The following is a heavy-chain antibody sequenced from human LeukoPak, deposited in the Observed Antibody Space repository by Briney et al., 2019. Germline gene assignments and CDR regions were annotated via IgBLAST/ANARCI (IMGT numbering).Heavy chain of an antibody. CDR3: ARGAVGAFDI. CDR1: GDSINTYY. J-gene: IGHJ3*02. Sequence: SETLSLTCTVSGDSINTYYWSWIRQPPGKGLEWIGYIYYRVTSDYNPSLKSRVTMSVDMSTSQISLKLSSVTAADTAVYYCARGAVGAFDIWGQGTMVTVSS. D-gene: IGHD1-26*01. V-gene: IGHV4-59*08. CDR2: IYYRVTS.